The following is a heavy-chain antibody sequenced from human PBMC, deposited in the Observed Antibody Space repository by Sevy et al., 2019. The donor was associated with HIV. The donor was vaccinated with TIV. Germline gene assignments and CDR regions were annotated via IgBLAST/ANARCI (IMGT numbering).Heavy chain of an antibody. Sequence: SDTLSLTCTVSAGSISNYYWSWIRQPAGRGLEWIGRIDTSGNTNYNPSLKSRVTMSVDTSKKQISLKLSSVTAADTAVYYCARDFSITIFGVVTPSLGMDVWGQGTTVTVSS. CDR1: AGSISNYY. CDR2: IDTSGNT. CDR3: ARDFSITIFGVVTPSLGMDV. V-gene: IGHV4-4*07. D-gene: IGHD3-3*01. J-gene: IGHJ6*02.